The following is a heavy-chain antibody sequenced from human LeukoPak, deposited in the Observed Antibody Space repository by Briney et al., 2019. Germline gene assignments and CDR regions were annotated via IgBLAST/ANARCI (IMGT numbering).Heavy chain of an antibody. CDR1: GGSISGHY. CDR2: IHYSGRP. D-gene: IGHD3-16*01. J-gene: IGHJ6*02. V-gene: IGHV4-59*11. CDR3: ARFGVDCDMDV. Sequence: RSSETLSLTCTVSGGSISGHYWTWIRQPPGKGLEWIGQIHYSGRPDYNPSLKSRVTISVDTSKNQLSLKVTSVTGADTAVYYCARFGVDCDMDVWGQGTTVTVSS.